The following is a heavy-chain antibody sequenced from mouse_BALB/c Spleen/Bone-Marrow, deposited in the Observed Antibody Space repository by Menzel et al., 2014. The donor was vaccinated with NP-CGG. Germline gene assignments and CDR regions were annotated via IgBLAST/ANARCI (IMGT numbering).Heavy chain of an antibody. CDR3: ARNPYGNYAMDY. V-gene: IGHV2-6*02. Sequence: QVQLQQSGPGLAAPSQSLSITCTVSGFSLTTYGVHWVRQPPGKGLEWLVVIWSDGNTTYNSALKTRLSISKDNSKSQVFLKMNSLQTDDTAMYYCARNPYGNYAMDYWGQGTSVTVSS. CDR2: IWSDGNT. CDR1: GFSLTTYG. J-gene: IGHJ4*01. D-gene: IGHD2-10*02.